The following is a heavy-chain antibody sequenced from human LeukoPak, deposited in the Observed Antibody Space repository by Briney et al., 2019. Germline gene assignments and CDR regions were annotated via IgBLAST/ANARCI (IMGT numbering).Heavy chain of an antibody. V-gene: IGHV3-23*01. CDR1: GFSFNSYA. CDR3: AKESINMLGYCSGGSCLDWFDP. CDR2: VSTSGGET. Sequence: PGGSLRLSCAASGFSFNSYAMMWVRQAPGKGLEWVSVVSTSGGETRYTDSVRGRFTISRDNSKNTLYLQMNSLRAEDTAVYYCAKESINMLGYCSGGSCLDWFDPWGQGTLVTVSS. D-gene: IGHD2-15*01. J-gene: IGHJ5*02.